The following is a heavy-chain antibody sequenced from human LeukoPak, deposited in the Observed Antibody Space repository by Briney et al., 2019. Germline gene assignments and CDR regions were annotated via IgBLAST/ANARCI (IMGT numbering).Heavy chain of an antibody. D-gene: IGHD2-2*01. J-gene: IGHJ3*02. CDR3: ARQIVAVPAALRAFDI. CDR2: INPNSGGT. V-gene: IGHV1-2*02. CDR1: GHTFTVYY. Sequence: ASVKVSCKASGHTFTVYYMHWVRQAPGQGLEWMGWINPNSGGTYYAQKFQGRVTMTRDTSIDTAYMELSRLRSDDTAVYYCARQIVAVPAALRAFDIWGQGTMVTVSS.